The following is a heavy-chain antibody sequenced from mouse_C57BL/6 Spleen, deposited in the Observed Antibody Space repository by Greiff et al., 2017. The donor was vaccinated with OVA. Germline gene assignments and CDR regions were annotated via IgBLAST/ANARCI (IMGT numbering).Heavy chain of an antibody. Sequence: QVQLQQPGAELVKPGASVKMSCKASGYTFTSYWITWVKQRPGQGLAWIGDIYPGSGSTNYNEKFKSKATLTVDTSSSTAYMQLSTLTSEDSAVYYCARFTTVVAPYYAMDYWGQGTSVTVSS. J-gene: IGHJ4*01. CDR1: GYTFTSYW. D-gene: IGHD1-1*01. CDR2: IYPGSGST. V-gene: IGHV1-55*01. CDR3: ARFTTVVAPYYAMDY.